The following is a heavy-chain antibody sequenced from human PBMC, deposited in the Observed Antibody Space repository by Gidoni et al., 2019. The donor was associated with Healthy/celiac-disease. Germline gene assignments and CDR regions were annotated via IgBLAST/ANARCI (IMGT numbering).Heavy chain of an antibody. D-gene: IGHD2-2*01. V-gene: IGHV3-21*01. CDR2: ISSSSSYI. J-gene: IGHJ4*02. Sequence: DVQLVASGGGLVKPGGSLRLSCAASGFTFSSYSMNWVRQAPGKGLEWVSSISSSSSYIYYADSVKGRFTISRDNAKNSLYLQMNSLRAEDTAVYYCARGYCSSTSCPYRDYWGQGTLVTVSS. CDR3: ARGYCSSTSCPYRDY. CDR1: GFTFSSYS.